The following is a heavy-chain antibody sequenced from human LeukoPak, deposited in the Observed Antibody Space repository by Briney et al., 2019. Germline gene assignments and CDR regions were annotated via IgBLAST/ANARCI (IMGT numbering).Heavy chain of an antibody. CDR3: AKGDYYDSSGYYFYFDY. CDR1: GFTFSSYA. CDR2: ISGSGGST. Sequence: GGSLRLSCAASGFTFSSYAMSWVRQAPGKGLEWVSAISGSGGSTYYADSVKGRFTISRDNSKNTLYLQMSSLRAEDTAVYYCAKGDYYDSSGYYFYFDYWGQGTLVTVSS. J-gene: IGHJ4*02. D-gene: IGHD3-22*01. V-gene: IGHV3-23*01.